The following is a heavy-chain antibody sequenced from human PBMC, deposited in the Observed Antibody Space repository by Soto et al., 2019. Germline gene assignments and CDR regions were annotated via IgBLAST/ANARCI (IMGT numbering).Heavy chain of an antibody. J-gene: IGHJ4*02. CDR1: GFSLSSTRMA. D-gene: IGHD6-19*01. CDR3: AHIVVAGLGYYFDY. CDR2: IYWDDDK. V-gene: IGHV2-5*02. Sequence: QITLKESGPTLVKPTQTLTLTCTFSGFSLSSTRMAVGWIRQPPGKALEWLALIYWDDDKRYSPFLKSRLTITMGTCKNQVVLTMSDMDPVDTARYYCAHIVVAGLGYYFDYWGQGTLVTVSS.